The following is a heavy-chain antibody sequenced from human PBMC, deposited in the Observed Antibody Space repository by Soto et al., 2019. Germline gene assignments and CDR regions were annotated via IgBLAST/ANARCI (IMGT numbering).Heavy chain of an antibody. CDR3: AGDGPLGCSYGPKYYYDY. V-gene: IGHV4-59*01. Sequence: SETLSLTYTVSGGSISSYYWSWIRQPPGKGLEWIGYIYYSGSTNYNPSLKSRVTISVDTSENQFSLKLSAVTAADTAVYYCAGDGPLGCSYGPKYYYDYWGQGTLVTVSS. CDR2: IYYSGST. D-gene: IGHD5-18*01. J-gene: IGHJ4*02. CDR1: GGSISSYY.